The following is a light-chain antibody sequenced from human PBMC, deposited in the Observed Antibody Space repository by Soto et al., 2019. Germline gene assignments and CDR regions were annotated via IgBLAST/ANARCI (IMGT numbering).Light chain of an antibody. CDR3: QQDSSWPLT. Sequence: EIVMTQSPATLSLSPGERVTLSCRASQDIRSSLAWYQQKPGQAPRLLIYGASSRATGVPATFSGSGSGTEFTLSISSLQSEHLGVYYCQQDSSWPLTFGGGTKVEIK. CDR1: QDIRSS. CDR2: GAS. V-gene: IGKV3-15*01. J-gene: IGKJ4*01.